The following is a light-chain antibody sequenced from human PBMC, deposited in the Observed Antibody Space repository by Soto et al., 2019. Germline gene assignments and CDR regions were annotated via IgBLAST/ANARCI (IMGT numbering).Light chain of an antibody. J-gene: IGKJ1*01. CDR2: GAA. Sequence: EIVLTESLGTLSLSPGESSPLSCRTSPRVRSDHLAWYQQKSGQATRLLIEGAANRATGIPDRFSGSGSGTDFTLTISRLEPEDFAVYHCQQYGRAWWTIGQGTKVDIK. CDR1: PRVRSDH. CDR3: QQYGRAWWT. V-gene: IGKV3-20*01.